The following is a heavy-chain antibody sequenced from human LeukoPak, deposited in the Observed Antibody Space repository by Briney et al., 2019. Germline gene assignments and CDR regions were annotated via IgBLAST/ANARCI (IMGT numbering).Heavy chain of an antibody. Sequence: GGSLRLSCAASGFTFSTYAMSWVRQAPGKGLEWVSSISGSDSSTYYADSVKGRFTIFRDNSKNTLYLQMNSLRAEGTAVYYCAKPKYYYDSSGYYDYWGQGTLVTVSS. J-gene: IGHJ4*02. CDR2: ISGSDSST. CDR1: GFTFSTYA. D-gene: IGHD3-22*01. V-gene: IGHV3-23*01. CDR3: AKPKYYYDSSGYYDY.